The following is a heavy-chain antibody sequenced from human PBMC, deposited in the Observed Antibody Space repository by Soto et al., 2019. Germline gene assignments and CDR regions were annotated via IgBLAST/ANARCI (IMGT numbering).Heavy chain of an antibody. J-gene: IGHJ5*02. D-gene: IGHD3-22*01. CDR1: GFSVSSNY. Sequence: GGSLRLSCAASGFSVSSNYMSWFRQAPGKGLEWVGFIRSKAYGGTTEYAASVKGRFTISRDDSKSIAYLQMNSLKTEDTAVYYCTTNYYDSSGYDNWFGPWGQGTLVTVSS. CDR2: IRSKAYGGTT. V-gene: IGHV3-49*03. CDR3: TTNYYDSSGYDNWFGP.